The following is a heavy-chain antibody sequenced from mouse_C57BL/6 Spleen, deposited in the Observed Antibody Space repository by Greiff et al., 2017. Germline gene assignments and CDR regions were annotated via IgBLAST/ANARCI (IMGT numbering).Heavy chain of an antibody. D-gene: IGHD1-1*01. V-gene: IGHV1-52*01. CDR1: GYTFTSYW. CDR2: IDPSDSET. CDR3: ARSTYYYGSSYRAMDY. J-gene: IGHJ4*01. Sequence: QVQLQQSGAELVRPGSSVKLSCKASGYTFTSYWMHWVKQRPIQGLEWIGNIDPSDSETHYNQKFKDKATLTVDKSSSTAYMQLSSLTSEDSAVYYCARSTYYYGSSYRAMDYWGQGTSVTVSS.